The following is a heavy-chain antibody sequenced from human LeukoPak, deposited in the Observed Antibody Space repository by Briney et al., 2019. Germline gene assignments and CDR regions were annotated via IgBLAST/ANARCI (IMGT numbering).Heavy chain of an antibody. CDR1: GGSISSYY. J-gene: IGHJ4*02. D-gene: IGHD3-10*01. CDR3: AREHGTMVRGASGFDY. Sequence: SETLSLTCTVSGGSISSYYWSWIRQPPGKGLEWIGYIYYSGSTNYNPSLKSRVTISVDKSKNQVSLKLSSVTAADTAVYYCAREHGTMVRGASGFDYWGQGTLVTVSS. CDR2: IYYSGST. V-gene: IGHV4-59*01.